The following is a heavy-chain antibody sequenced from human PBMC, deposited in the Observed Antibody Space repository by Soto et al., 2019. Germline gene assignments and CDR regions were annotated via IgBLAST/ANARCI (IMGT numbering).Heavy chain of an antibody. D-gene: IGHD3-10*01. V-gene: IGHV1-46*01. J-gene: IGHJ4*02. CDR3: AAIGGLLND. Sequence: ASVKVSCQSSGYTFTIYHIPWVRQAPGQGLEWMGIINPSGGSTSYAQKFQGRVTMTRDTSTSTVYMELSSLRSEDTAVYYCAAIGGLLNDWGLGTLVTVSS. CDR2: INPSGGST. CDR1: GYTFTIYH.